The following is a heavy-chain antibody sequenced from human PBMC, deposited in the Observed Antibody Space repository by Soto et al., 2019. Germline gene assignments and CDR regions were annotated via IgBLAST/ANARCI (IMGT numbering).Heavy chain of an antibody. CDR3: ARVYTLGKRYFDWYPTSSHFDY. Sequence: QVQLQESGPGLVKPSQTLSLTCTVSGGSISSGGYYWSWIRQHPGKGLEWIGYIYYSGSTYYNPSLKSRVTISVDTSKNQFSLKLSSVTAADTAVYYCARVYTLGKRYFDWYPTSSHFDYWGQGTLVTVSS. J-gene: IGHJ4*02. V-gene: IGHV4-31*03. D-gene: IGHD3-9*01. CDR2: IYYSGST. CDR1: GGSISSGGYY.